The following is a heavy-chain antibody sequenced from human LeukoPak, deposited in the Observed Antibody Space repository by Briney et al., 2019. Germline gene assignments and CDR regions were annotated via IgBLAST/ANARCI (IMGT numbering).Heavy chain of an antibody. J-gene: IGHJ4*02. Sequence: PSETLSLTCTVSGDSISTYYWNWIRQPAGKELEWIGRIYTSGKTNYNPSLKTRVTMSIDTSKSQFSLKLSSLTAADTALYYCGRGSGFHGNIDYWGQGSLVTVSS. CDR3: GRGSGFHGNIDY. D-gene: IGHD3-3*01. CDR1: GDSISTYY. V-gene: IGHV4-4*07. CDR2: IYTSGKT.